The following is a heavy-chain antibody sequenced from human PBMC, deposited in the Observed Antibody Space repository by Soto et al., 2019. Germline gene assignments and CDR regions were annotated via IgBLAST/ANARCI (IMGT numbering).Heavy chain of an antibody. Sequence: ASVKVSCKASGGTFSSYAISWVRQAPGQGLEWMGGIIPIFGTANYAQKFQGRVTITADESTSTAYMELSSLRSEDTAVYYCARVHIAVVPAAIGYYYYGMDVWGQGTTVTVSS. CDR3: ARVHIAVVPAAIGYYYYGMDV. D-gene: IGHD2-2*02. V-gene: IGHV1-69*13. CDR2: IIPIFGTA. J-gene: IGHJ6*02. CDR1: GGTFSSYA.